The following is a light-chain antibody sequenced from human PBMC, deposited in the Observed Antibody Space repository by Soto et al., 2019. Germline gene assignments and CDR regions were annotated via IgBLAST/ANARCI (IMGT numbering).Light chain of an antibody. Sequence: DIQMTQSPSTLSESVADRVTITCGASQSIGRLLAWYQHQPGKAPKLLIYDASTLESGLPSRFSGTGSGTEFTFSITSLQPEDFGTYYCQQCYMGWTFGQGTKVDIK. CDR2: DAS. V-gene: IGKV1-5*01. J-gene: IGKJ1*01. CDR1: QSIGRL. CDR3: QQCYMGWT.